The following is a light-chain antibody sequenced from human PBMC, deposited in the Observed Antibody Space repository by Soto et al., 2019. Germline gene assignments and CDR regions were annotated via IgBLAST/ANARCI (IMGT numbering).Light chain of an antibody. Sequence: VLTQSPATLSLSPGERATLSCRASQSVSSYLAWYQQKPGQAPRLLIYDASNRATGIPARFTGSGSGTDFTLTISSLEPEDFAVYYCQQRSNWPSTFGQVTKVEI. V-gene: IGKV3-11*01. CDR2: DAS. J-gene: IGKJ1*01. CDR1: QSVSSY. CDR3: QQRSNWPST.